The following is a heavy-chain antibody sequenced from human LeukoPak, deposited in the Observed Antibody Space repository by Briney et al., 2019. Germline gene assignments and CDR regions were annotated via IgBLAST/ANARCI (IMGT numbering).Heavy chain of an antibody. J-gene: IGHJ5*02. D-gene: IGHD6-19*01. Sequence: ASVKVSCKASGYSFTSYGISWVRQAPGQGLEWMGWISAYNGNTNYAQKLQGRVTMTTDTSTSTVYMELRSLRSDDTAVYYCARGMGIAVAGTLTGGNNWFDPWGQGTLVTVSS. CDR1: GYSFTSYG. CDR2: ISAYNGNT. CDR3: ARGMGIAVAGTLTGGNNWFDP. V-gene: IGHV1-18*01.